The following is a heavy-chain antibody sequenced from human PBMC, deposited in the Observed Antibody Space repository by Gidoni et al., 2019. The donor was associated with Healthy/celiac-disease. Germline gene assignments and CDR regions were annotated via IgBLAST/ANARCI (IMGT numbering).Heavy chain of an antibody. CDR2: ISSGSTYI. J-gene: IGHJ4*02. V-gene: IGHV3-21*01. CDR1: GCTCSTYS. Sequence: EVQLVESGGGRVKPGGSVRLPCAASGCTCSTYSMNWVRQAPGKGLEWVSSISSGSTYIYYADSVKGRFTISRDNAKNSLYLQMNSLRAEDTAVYSCASSLYSSSSIGYWGQGTLVTVSS. CDR3: ASSLYSSSSIGY. D-gene: IGHD6-13*01.